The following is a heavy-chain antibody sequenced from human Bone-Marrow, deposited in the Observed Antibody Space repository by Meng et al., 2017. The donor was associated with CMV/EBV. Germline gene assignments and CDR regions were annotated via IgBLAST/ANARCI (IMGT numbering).Heavy chain of an antibody. D-gene: IGHD2-2*01. CDR2: MNPNSGNT. V-gene: IGHV1-8*01. J-gene: IGHJ6*02. CDR3: ARGGFGDCSSTSCFFYYYYYGMDV. Sequence: ASVKVSCKASGYTFTSYYINWVRQATGQGLEWMGWMNPNSGNTGYAQKFQGRVTMTRNTSISTAYMELSSLRSEDTAVYYCARGGFGDCSSTSCFFYYYYYGMDVWGQGTTVTVSS. CDR1: GYTFTSYY.